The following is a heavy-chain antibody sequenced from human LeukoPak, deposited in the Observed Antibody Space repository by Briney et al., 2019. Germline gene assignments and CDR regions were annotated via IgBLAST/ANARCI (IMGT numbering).Heavy chain of an antibody. V-gene: IGHV4-59*08. D-gene: IGHD6-13*01. CDR2: IYYSGNT. Sequence: SETLSLTCTVSGGSINNDYWSWLRQPPGKALEWIGSIYYSGNTNYNPSLKSRVIISVDTSKKQFSLKLSSVTAADTAVYYCAKSTSWYSGAFDIWGQGTRVAVSS. J-gene: IGHJ3*02. CDR3: AKSTSWYSGAFDI. CDR1: GGSINNDY.